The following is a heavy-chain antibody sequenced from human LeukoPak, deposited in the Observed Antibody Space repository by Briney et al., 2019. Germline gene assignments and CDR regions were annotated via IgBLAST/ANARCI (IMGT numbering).Heavy chain of an antibody. J-gene: IGHJ4*02. V-gene: IGHV4-39*07. Sequence: PSETLSLTCTVSGGSISSSSNYWSWIRQPPGKGLEWIGEINHSGSTNYNPSLKSRVTISVDTSKNQFSLKLSSVTAADTAVYYYARGGQWLVLGFDYWGQGTLVTVSS. D-gene: IGHD6-19*01. CDR2: INHSGST. CDR3: ARGGQWLVLGFDY. CDR1: GGSISSSSNY.